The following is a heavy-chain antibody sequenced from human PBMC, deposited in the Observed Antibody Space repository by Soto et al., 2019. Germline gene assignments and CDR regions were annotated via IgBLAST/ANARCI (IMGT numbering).Heavy chain of an antibody. CDR1: GFTFSNYA. CDR2: ISSSSGST. V-gene: IGHV3-23*01. CDR3: AKVGSERYSGQHSDY. D-gene: IGHD5-12*01. J-gene: IGHJ4*02. Sequence: EVQLLEPGGGLVQPGGSLRLSCAASGFTFSNYAMNGVRQAPGKGLEWVSTISSSSGSTYYADSVKGRFTISRDNSKNFLYLQMNSLRGDDTAVYYCAKVGSERYSGQHSDYWGQGTLVTISS.